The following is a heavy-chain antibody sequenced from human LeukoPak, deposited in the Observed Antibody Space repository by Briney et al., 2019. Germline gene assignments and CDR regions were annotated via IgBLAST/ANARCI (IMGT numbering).Heavy chain of an antibody. Sequence: PGGSLRLSCAASGFTFSSYAMSWVRQAPGKGLEWVSAISGTGASTYYADSVKGRFTISRDTSKNTLYLQMNSLRAEDTVVYYCAKDKSSEYVDFFDYWGQGTLVTVSS. V-gene: IGHV3-23*01. CDR2: ISGTGAST. CDR3: AKDKSSEYVDFFDY. CDR1: GFTFSSYA. D-gene: IGHD6-19*01. J-gene: IGHJ4*02.